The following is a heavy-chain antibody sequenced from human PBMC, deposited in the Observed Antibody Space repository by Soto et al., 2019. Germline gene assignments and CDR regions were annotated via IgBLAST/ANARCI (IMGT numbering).Heavy chain of an antibody. CDR3: ARTYYTNWSAGY. D-gene: IGHD1-1*01. CDR1: RFAFSMYA. V-gene: IGHV3-23*01. Sequence: PGGSLRLSCAASRFAFSMYAMTWVRQAPGKGLEWVSAISGTGASTYYADSVKARFTISRDNSKNMLYLQMNSLRAEDTAVYYCARTYYTNWSAGYWGRGTLVTVSS. J-gene: IGHJ4*02. CDR2: ISGTGAST.